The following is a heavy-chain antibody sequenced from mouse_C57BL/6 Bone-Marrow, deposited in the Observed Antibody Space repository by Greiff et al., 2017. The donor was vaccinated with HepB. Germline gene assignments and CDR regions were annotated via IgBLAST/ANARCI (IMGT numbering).Heavy chain of an antibody. J-gene: IGHJ4*01. CDR1: GYTFTSYW. Sequence: QVQLQQPGAELVKPGASVKLSCKASGYTFTSYWMHWVKQRPGQGLEWIGMIHPNSGSTNYNEKFKSKATLTVDKSSSTAYMQRSSLTSEDSAVYYCARWGSGYAMDYWGQGTSVTVSS. D-gene: IGHD1-1*01. CDR3: ARWGSGYAMDY. CDR2: IHPNSGST. V-gene: IGHV1-64*01.